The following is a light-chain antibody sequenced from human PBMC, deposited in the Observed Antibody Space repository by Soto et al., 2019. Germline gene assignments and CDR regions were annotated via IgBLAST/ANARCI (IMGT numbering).Light chain of an antibody. Sequence: SALTQPASVSGSPGQSITISCTGTNRAVGTYKYVSWYQQHPGKAPKLMIYDVSNRPSGVSNRFSGSKSGNTASLTISGLQAEDEADYYCNSYTNSSTLVFGTGTKVTVL. CDR2: DVS. V-gene: IGLV2-14*03. CDR3: NSYTNSSTLV. J-gene: IGLJ1*01. CDR1: NRAVGTYKY.